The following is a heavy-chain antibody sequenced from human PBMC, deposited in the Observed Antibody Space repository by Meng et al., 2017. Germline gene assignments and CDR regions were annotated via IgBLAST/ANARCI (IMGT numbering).Heavy chain of an antibody. CDR3: ARGDQGQVCPRR. Sequence: EVQLVGTGGGLIQPGGSLGLSCAASGFTVSSNYMSWVRQPPGKGLEWVSVIYSGGSTYYADSVKGRFTISRDNSKNTLYLQMNSLRAEDTAVYYCARGDQGQVCPRRWGQGTLVTVSS. J-gene: IGHJ4*02. V-gene: IGHV3-53*02. CDR2: IYSGGST. CDR1: GFTVSSNY. D-gene: IGHD2-2*01.